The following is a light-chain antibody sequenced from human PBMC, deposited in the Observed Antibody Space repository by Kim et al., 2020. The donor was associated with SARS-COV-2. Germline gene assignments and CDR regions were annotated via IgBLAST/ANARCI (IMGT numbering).Light chain of an antibody. Sequence: SPGDRATLSCTASQPIRKDFLAWYQQKPGQTPRLLIYHASVRASDIPVRFSGTGSATDFTLTIDRLEPEDFAVYYCQRYGGPPPYTFGQGTNLEI. J-gene: IGKJ2*01. CDR3: QRYGGPPPYT. CDR2: HAS. CDR1: QPIRKDF. V-gene: IGKV3-20*01.